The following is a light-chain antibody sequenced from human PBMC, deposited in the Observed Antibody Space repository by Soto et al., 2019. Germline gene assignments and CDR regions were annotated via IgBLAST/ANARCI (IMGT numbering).Light chain of an antibody. CDR3: QKYNSDT. Sequence: DIKMTQSPSSLSASVGDRVTITCRASQGISNYLAGYQQKPGKVPKLLIYAASTLQSGVPSRFSGSGSGTDFTLTISSLQPEDVATYYCQKYNSDTFGQGTKVEIK. J-gene: IGKJ1*01. V-gene: IGKV1-27*01. CDR1: QGISNY. CDR2: AAS.